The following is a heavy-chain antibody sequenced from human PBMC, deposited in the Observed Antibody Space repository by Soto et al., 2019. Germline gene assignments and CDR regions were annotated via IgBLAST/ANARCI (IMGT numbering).Heavy chain of an antibody. V-gene: IGHV4-30-2*01. CDR2: IYHSGST. Sequence: QLQLQESGSGLVKPSQTLSLTCAVSGGSISSGGYSWSWIRQPPGKGLEWIGYIYHSGSTYYNPSLQSRVTIALDRSKNQFSLKLSAVTAADTAVYYCARYYGDYKTWFDPWGQGTLVTVSS. J-gene: IGHJ5*02. D-gene: IGHD4-17*01. CDR3: ARYYGDYKTWFDP. CDR1: GGSISSGGYS.